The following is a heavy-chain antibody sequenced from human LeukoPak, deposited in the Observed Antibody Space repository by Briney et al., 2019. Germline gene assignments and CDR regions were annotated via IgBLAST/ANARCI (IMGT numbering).Heavy chain of an antibody. J-gene: IGHJ4*02. Sequence: PGRSLRLSCTASGFTFGDYAMSWFRQAPGKGLEWVGFIRSKAYGGTTEYAASVKGRFTISRDDSKSIAYPQMNSLKTEDTAVYYCTTTVVDPSVHDYWGQGTLVTVSS. V-gene: IGHV3-49*03. D-gene: IGHD4-23*01. CDR3: TTTVVDPSVHDY. CDR1: GFTFGDYA. CDR2: IRSKAYGGTT.